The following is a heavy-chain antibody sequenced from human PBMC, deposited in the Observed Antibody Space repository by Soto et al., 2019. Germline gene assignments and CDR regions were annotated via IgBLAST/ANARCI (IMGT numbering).Heavy chain of an antibody. CDR1: VKTFTRYT. CDR2: INPANANT. CDR3: ARGIARGQRCF. J-gene: IGHJ1*01. V-gene: IGHV1-3*01. Sequence: SVQVSCKASVKTFTRYTLYWVRQAPGQRLEWMGWINPANANTKSSQKFQHRVIITRDTTASKAYMDLSSLRSEDTAVYYSARGIARGQRCFWGQGSLGTVSS. D-gene: IGHD2-15*01.